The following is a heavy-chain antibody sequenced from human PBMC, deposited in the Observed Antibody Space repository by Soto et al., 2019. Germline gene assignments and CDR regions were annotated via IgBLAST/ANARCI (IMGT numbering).Heavy chain of an antibody. J-gene: IGHJ4*02. CDR1: GYTFTSDG. Sequence: QVQLVQSEAEVKKPGASVKVSCKASGYTFTSDGISWVRQAPGQGLEWTGWISGYNGNTKYSQNFQGRVIMTTDTSTTTAYMELRNLRSDDTAVYYCARDGPIRAFDYWGQGTLVTVSS. CDR2: ISGYNGNT. V-gene: IGHV1-18*04. CDR3: ARDGPIRAFDY.